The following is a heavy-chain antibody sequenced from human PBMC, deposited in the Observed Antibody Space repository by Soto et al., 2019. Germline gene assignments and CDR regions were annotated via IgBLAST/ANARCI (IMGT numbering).Heavy chain of an antibody. CDR3: AKRSGAFDI. CDR2: ISSSGGNS. Sequence: EVQLLESGGGLVQPGGSVRLSCAASGFTFSSYAVSWVRQAPGKGLEWVSAISSSGGNSYYADSVKGRFTISRDNSKSTLYLQMNSLRAEDTAIYYCAKRSGAFDIWGQVTMVTVSS. V-gene: IGHV3-23*01. CDR1: GFTFSSYA. J-gene: IGHJ3*02.